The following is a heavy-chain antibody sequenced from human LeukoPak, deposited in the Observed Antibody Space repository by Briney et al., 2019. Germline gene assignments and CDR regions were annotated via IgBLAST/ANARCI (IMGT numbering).Heavy chain of an antibody. CDR2: ISSSGSYI. D-gene: IGHD2-2*01. CDR3: ASFPIVVVPAALPLAT. CDR1: GFTVSSNY. V-gene: IGHV3-21*01. Sequence: PGGSLRLSCAASGFTVSSNYMSWVRQAPGKGLEWVSSISSSGSYIYYRDSVKGRFTISRDNAKNSLYLQMNSLRAEDTAVYYCASFPIVVVPAALPLATWGQGTLVTVSS. J-gene: IGHJ5*02.